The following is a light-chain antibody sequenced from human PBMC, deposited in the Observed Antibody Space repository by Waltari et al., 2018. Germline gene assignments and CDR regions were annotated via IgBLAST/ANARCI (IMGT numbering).Light chain of an antibody. Sequence: QTVVTQEPSLSVSPGGTVTLTCALSSGSVSTTSYATWYRQTPGQAPRTLLYKANTRSSGFPDRFSGSILGNKVALTITGAQAEDESDYYCSLYMGSGVWVFGGGTKLTVL. V-gene: IGLV8-61*01. CDR2: KAN. CDR1: SGSVSTTSY. J-gene: IGLJ3*02. CDR3: SLYMGSGVWV.